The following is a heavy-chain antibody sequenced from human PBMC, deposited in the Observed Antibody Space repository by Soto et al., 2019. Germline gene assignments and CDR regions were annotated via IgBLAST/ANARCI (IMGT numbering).Heavy chain of an antibody. CDR2: TSYDGTNA. CDR3: VKGSWSGYSPFDY. D-gene: IGHD3-3*01. J-gene: IGHJ4*02. Sequence: QVQLVESGGGVVQPGRSLRLSCAASGFNLRSNGMHWVRQAPGKGREWVAITSYDGTNAYYAYSVKGRFSISRDNSKNTRYLKMNSLRVEDTAVYYCVKGSWSGYSPFDYWGQGTLVTFSS. V-gene: IGHV3-30*18. CDR1: GFNLRSNG.